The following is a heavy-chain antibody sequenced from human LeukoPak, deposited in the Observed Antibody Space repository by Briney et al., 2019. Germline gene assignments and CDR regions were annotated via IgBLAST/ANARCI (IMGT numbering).Heavy chain of an antibody. V-gene: IGHV3-11*06. Sequence: GGSLRISCAASGFTFSDYYMSWIRQAPGKGLEWVSYISSSSSYTNYADSVKGRFTISRDNAKNSLYLQMNSLRAEDTAVYYCARDHRPYSSSPRWFDPWGQGTLVTVSS. CDR3: ARDHRPYSSSPRWFDP. CDR1: GFTFSDYY. D-gene: IGHD6-13*01. J-gene: IGHJ5*02. CDR2: ISSSSSYT.